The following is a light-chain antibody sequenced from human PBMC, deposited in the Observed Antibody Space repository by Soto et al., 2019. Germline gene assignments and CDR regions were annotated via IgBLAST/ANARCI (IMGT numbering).Light chain of an antibody. CDR1: QRVSNN. Sequence: EIVMTQSPATLSVSPGERATLSCRSSQRVSNNLAWYQQRPGRSPRLLIYATSTRAIGIPARFSGSGSGTEFTLTISSLQSEDFAVYYCQQYDNWPPPFGQGTRLEIK. CDR2: ATS. V-gene: IGKV3-15*01. J-gene: IGKJ5*01. CDR3: QQYDNWPPP.